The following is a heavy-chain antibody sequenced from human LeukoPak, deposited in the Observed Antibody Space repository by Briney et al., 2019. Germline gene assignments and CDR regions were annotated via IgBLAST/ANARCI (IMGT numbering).Heavy chain of an antibody. CDR2: INHSGST. Sequence: NPSETLSLTCAVYGGSFSGYYWSWIRQPPGKGLEWIGEINHSGSTNYNPSLKSRVTISVNTSKNQFSLKLSSVTAADTAVYYCARELYLYYYDSSGYSEDHYGMDVWGQGTTVTVSS. J-gene: IGHJ6*02. D-gene: IGHD3-22*01. V-gene: IGHV4-34*01. CDR1: GGSFSGYY. CDR3: ARELYLYYYDSSGYSEDHYGMDV.